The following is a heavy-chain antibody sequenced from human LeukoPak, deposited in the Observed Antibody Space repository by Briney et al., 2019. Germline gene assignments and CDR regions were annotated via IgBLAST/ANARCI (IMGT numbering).Heavy chain of an antibody. CDR3: AKKKALDFDY. CDR1: GFTFSSYA. V-gene: IGHV3-23*01. CDR2: ISGSGGST. Sequence: GGSLRLSCAASGFTFSSYAMSWVRQAPGKGLEWVSAISGSGGSTYYADSVKGRFTISRDNSKNTLYLKMNSLRAEETAVYSCAKKKALDFDYWGQGTLVTVSS. J-gene: IGHJ4*02.